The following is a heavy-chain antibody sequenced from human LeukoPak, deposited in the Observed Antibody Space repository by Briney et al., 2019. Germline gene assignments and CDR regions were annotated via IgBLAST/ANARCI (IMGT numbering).Heavy chain of an antibody. Sequence: GGSLRLSCATSGFTFNSYGMNWVRQAPGKGLEWVAVISYDGSNKYYADSVKGRFTISRDNSKNTLYLQMNSLRAEDTAVYYCARGAVAGTWPGAFDIWGQGTVVTVSS. CDR3: ARGAVAGTWPGAFDI. CDR2: ISYDGSNK. CDR1: GFTFNSYG. V-gene: IGHV3-30*19. J-gene: IGHJ3*02. D-gene: IGHD6-19*01.